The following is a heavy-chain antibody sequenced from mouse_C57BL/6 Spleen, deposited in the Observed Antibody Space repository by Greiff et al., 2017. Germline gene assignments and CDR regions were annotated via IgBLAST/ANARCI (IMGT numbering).Heavy chain of an antibody. CDR1: GYAFSRYW. CDR2: IYPGDGDT. CDR3: GRSYYYGSSSDY. Sequence: VQLQQSGAELVKPGASVKISCKASGYAFSRYWMNWVKQRPGKGLEWIGQIYPGDGDTNYNGKFKGKATLTADKSSSTAYMQHSSLTSEDSAVYVCGRSYYYGSSSDYWGQGTTLTVSS. J-gene: IGHJ2*01. V-gene: IGHV1-80*01. D-gene: IGHD1-1*01.